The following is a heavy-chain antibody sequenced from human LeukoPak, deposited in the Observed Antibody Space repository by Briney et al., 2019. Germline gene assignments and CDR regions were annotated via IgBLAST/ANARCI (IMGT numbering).Heavy chain of an antibody. D-gene: IGHD3-22*01. CDR3: ARDRHKYNYDSGGYPPY. J-gene: IGHJ4*02. V-gene: IGHV3-48*01. Sequence: GGSLRLSCAASGFTFSSYSMLWVRQAPGKGLEWVSYISSSSSTIYCADSVKGRFTISRDNAKNSLYLQMNTLRAEDTAVYYCARDRHKYNYDSGGYPPYWGQGTLVTVSS. CDR1: GFTFSSYS. CDR2: ISSSSSTI.